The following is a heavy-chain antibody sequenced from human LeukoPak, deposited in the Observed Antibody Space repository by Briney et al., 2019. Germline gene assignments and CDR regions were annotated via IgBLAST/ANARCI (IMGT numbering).Heavy chain of an antibody. CDR3: ASGGDGMDV. Sequence: LEWMGIINPSGGSTSYAQKFQGRVTMTRDTSTSTVYMELSSLRSEDTAVYYCASGGDGMDVWGQGTTVTVSS. D-gene: IGHD4-23*01. J-gene: IGHJ6*02. V-gene: IGHV1-46*01. CDR2: INPSGGST.